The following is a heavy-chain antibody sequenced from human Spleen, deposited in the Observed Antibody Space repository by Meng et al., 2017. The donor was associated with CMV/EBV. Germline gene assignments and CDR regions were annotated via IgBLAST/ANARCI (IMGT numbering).Heavy chain of an antibody. CDR2: IFYSGST. CDR1: CGSVSSGIYY. V-gene: IGHV4-61*01. Sequence: SCGSVSSGIYYWSWIRQPPGKGLEWIRYIFYSGSTNYNPSLKSRVTISVDSSKNQFSLKLSSVTAADTAVYYCARETPYGSGSDFDYWGQGTLVTVSS. CDR3: ARETPYGSGSDFDY. J-gene: IGHJ4*02. D-gene: IGHD3-10*01.